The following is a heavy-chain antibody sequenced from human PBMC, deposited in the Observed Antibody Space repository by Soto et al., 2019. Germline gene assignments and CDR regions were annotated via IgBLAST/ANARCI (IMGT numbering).Heavy chain of an antibody. D-gene: IGHD3-3*01. CDR3: ARGWVDYDFWSGYYKNWFDP. CDR2: IYYSGST. V-gene: IGHV4-59*01. CDR1: GGSISSYY. Sequence: SETLSLTCTVSGGSISSYYWSWIRQPPGKGLEWIGYIYYSGSTNYNPSLKSRVTISVDTSKNQFSLKLSSVTAADTAVYYCARGWVDYDFWSGYYKNWFDPWGQGTLVTVSS. J-gene: IGHJ5*02.